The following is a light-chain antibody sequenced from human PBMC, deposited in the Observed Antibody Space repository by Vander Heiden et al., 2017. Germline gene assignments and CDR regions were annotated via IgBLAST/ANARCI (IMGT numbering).Light chain of an antibody. CDR1: QRIDSW. Sequence: IQMTPSPSFVSASVGDRVTMTCRARQRIDSWLAWYRQKSGKAPELRIYGASTLENGVPSRFSGGGFGREFTLTISSLQPEDFGTYDCQQSMCVPVTFGQGTRLEIK. CDR2: GAS. CDR3: QQSMCVPVT. V-gene: IGKV1-12*01. J-gene: IGKJ5*01.